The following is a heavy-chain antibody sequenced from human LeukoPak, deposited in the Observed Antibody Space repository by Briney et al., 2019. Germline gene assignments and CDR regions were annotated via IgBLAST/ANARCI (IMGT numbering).Heavy chain of an antibody. CDR1: GGSLSGYY. Sequence: PSETLSLTCALYGGSLSGYYWSWIRHPPGKGREWIGEINHSGSTNYTPSVKSRVTVSVDTSKNQFYLKLSSVTAADTAVYYCARKGLKYSSSWYPYYFDYWGQGTLVTVSS. V-gene: IGHV4-34*01. CDR3: ARKGLKYSSSWYPYYFDY. D-gene: IGHD6-13*01. J-gene: IGHJ4*02. CDR2: INHSGST.